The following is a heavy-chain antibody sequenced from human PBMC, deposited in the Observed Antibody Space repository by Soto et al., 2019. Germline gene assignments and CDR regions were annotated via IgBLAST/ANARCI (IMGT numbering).Heavy chain of an antibody. Sequence: QVQLQESGPGLVKPSQTLSLTCTVSGGSISSGGYYWSWIRQHPGKGLEWIGYIYYSGSTYYNPSLKSRVTISVDTSKNQFSLKLSSVTAADTAVYYCARFDLAARLSLLVLDVWGQGTTVTVSS. J-gene: IGHJ6*02. CDR1: GGSISSGGYY. CDR3: ARFDLAARLSLLVLDV. V-gene: IGHV4-31*03. CDR2: IYYSGST. D-gene: IGHD6-6*01.